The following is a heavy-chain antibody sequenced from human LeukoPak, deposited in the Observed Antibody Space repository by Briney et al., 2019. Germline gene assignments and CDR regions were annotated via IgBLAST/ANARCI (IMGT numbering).Heavy chain of an antibody. J-gene: IGHJ3*02. D-gene: IGHD3-10*01. CDR1: GFIFSSYE. CDR3: ARDSSTMVRGVLGI. V-gene: IGHV3-48*03. CDR2: ISSSTGGVI. Sequence: GGSLTHSCAASGFIFSSYELNWVRQAPGKGPEWISYISSSTGGVIYYTDSVKGRFTISRDNTKNSLYLQMNSLRAEDTAVYYCARDSSTMVRGVLGIWGQGTMVTVSS.